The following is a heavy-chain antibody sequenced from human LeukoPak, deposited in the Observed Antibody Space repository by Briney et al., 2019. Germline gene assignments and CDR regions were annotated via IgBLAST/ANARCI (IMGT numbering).Heavy chain of an antibody. CDR2: ISYDGSNK. Sequence: GGSLRLSCAASGFTFSSYAMHWVRQAPGKGLEWVAVISYDGSNKYYADSVKGRFTISRDNCKNTLYLQMNSLRAEDTAVYYCARDPTCTNGVCYTGFYSGMDVWGQGTTVTVSS. V-gene: IGHV3-30*04. D-gene: IGHD2-8*01. J-gene: IGHJ6*02. CDR3: ARDPTCTNGVCYTGFYSGMDV. CDR1: GFTFSSYA.